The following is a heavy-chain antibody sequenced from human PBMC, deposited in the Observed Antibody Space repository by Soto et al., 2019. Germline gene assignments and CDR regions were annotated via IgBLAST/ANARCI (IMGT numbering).Heavy chain of an antibody. V-gene: IGHV3-73*02. CDR3: SRLVV. CDR2: IRSKANNYAT. CDR1: GFNFSGSV. J-gene: IGHJ4*02. Sequence: EAPLVESGGGLVQPGGSLKLSCAASGFNFSGSVIHWVRQASGKGLEWVGRIRSKANNYATGYAASVKGRFTISRDDSKNTAYLQMNSLKSEDTAVYYCSRLVVWGQGSLVTVSS. D-gene: IGHD2-15*01.